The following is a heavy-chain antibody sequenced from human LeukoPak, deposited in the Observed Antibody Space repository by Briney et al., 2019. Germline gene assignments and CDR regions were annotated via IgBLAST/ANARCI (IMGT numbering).Heavy chain of an antibody. J-gene: IGHJ4*02. D-gene: IGHD6-19*01. V-gene: IGHV3-66*02. CDR2: IYGGGST. CDR1: GFTVSSNY. CDR3: AREPPLGIAVAGTGY. Sequence: GGSLRLSCAASGFTVSSNYMSWVRQAPGKGLGWVSVIYGGGSTYYAASVKGRFTTSTDNSKNTLYLQMNSLRAEDTAVYYCAREPPLGIAVAGTGYWGQGTLVTVSS.